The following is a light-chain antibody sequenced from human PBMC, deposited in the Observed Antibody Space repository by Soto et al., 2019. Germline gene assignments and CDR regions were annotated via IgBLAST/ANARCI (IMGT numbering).Light chain of an antibody. CDR2: GSS. CDR3: HHYGNSRFT. V-gene: IGKV3-20*01. J-gene: IGKJ2*01. CDR1: QTIYSTY. Sequence: LTQSPGTLSLSPGERASLSCRASQTIYSTYLARYQQKPGQAPRLLIYGSSIRATGVPDRFNGSGSGTDFTLTISRLEPEDFAVYHCHHYGNSRFTFGQGTKVDIK.